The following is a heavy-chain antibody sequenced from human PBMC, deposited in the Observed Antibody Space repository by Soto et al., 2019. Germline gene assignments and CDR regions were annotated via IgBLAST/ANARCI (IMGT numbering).Heavy chain of an antibody. Sequence: GESEKISCKGSGYSFTSYLSGWVRQLHGKGLEWMGIIYPGDSDTRYSPSFQGQVTISADKSISTAYLQWSSLKASDTAMYYCARRTGSSPLYYYYMDVWGKGTTVTVSS. D-gene: IGHD6-6*01. CDR2: IYPGDSDT. CDR1: GYSFTSYL. CDR3: ARRTGSSPLYYYYMDV. J-gene: IGHJ6*03. V-gene: IGHV5-51*01.